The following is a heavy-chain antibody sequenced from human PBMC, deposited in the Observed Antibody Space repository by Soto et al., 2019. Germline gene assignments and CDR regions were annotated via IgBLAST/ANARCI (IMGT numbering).Heavy chain of an antibody. V-gene: IGHV3-48*03. CDR2: ISSSGITI. Sequence: GSLRLSCVASEFTFSGYEMNWVRQAPGKGLEWVSYISSSGITIYYTDSVKGRFTISRDNGKKSLYLQMNSLRAEDTAVYYCVRFGGAAAGPGDYWGQGTLVTVSS. J-gene: IGHJ4*02. CDR3: VRFGGAAAGPGDY. D-gene: IGHD6-13*01. CDR1: EFTFSGYE.